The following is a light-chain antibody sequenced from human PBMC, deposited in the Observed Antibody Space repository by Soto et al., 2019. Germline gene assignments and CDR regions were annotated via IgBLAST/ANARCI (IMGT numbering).Light chain of an antibody. CDR1: QSVTINY. CDR2: DTS. V-gene: IGKV3-20*01. CDR3: QQYDNYWT. J-gene: IGKJ1*01. Sequence: EIVLAQSPGTLFLSPGERATLSCVAVQSVTINYLAWYQQKPGQAPRVLIYDTSTRATGIPARLSGSGSGTEFTLTINSLQPDDFATYYCQQYDNYWTFGQGTKVDIK.